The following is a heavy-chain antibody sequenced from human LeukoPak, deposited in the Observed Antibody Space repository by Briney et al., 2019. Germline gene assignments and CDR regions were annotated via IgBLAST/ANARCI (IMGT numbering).Heavy chain of an antibody. D-gene: IGHD6-13*01. V-gene: IGHV4-4*07. J-gene: IGHJ3*02. CDR1: GGSISSYY. CDR3: ARDRYSSSWYRDAFDI. Sequence: SETLSLTCTVSGGSISSYYWSWIRQPAGKGLEWIGRIYTSGSTNYNPSLKSRVTMSVDTSKNQFSLKLSSVTAADTAVYYCARDRYSSSWYRDAFDIWGQGTMVTVSS. CDR2: IYTSGST.